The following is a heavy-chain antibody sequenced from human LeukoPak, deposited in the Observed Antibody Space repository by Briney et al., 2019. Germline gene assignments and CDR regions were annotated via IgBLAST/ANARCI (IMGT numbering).Heavy chain of an antibody. V-gene: IGHV3-21*01. CDR2: ISSSSSYI. D-gene: IGHD3-16*01. CDR3: ARVAGLRHYFDY. Sequence: PGGSLRLSCAASGFTFSSYSMNWVRQAPGKGLEWVSSISSSSSYIYYADSVKGRFTISRDNAKNSLYLQMNSLRAEDTAVYYCARVAGLRHYFDYWGQGTLVTVSS. CDR1: GFTFSSYS. J-gene: IGHJ4*02.